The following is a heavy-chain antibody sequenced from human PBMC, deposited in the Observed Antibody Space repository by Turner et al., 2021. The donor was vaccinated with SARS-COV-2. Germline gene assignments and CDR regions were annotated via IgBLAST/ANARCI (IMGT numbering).Heavy chain of an antibody. CDR3: ARANYDSSGYYCYFDY. D-gene: IGHD3-22*01. V-gene: IGHV3-13*04. Sequence: DVHLVESGGGLVQPGGSLRLSCAASGFTFSSYDMHWVRQATGKGLEWVSVIGTAGDTYYPGSVKGRFTIARENAKNSLYLQMNTLRAGDTAVYYCARANYDSSGYYCYFDYWGQGTLVTVSS. J-gene: IGHJ4*02. CDR1: GFTFSSYD. CDR2: IGTAGDT.